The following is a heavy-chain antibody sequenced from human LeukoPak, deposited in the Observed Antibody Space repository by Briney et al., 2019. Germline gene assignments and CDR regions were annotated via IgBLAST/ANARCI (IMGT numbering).Heavy chain of an antibody. CDR1: GYTFTSYG. CDR3: ASSGYCSSTSCNTFYY. V-gene: IGHV1-18*01. Sequence: ASVKVSCKASGYTFTSYGISWVRQAPGQGLEWMGWISAYNGNTNYAQKLQGRVTMTTDTSTSAAYMELRSLRSDDTAVYYCASSGYCSSTSCNTFYYWGQGTLVTVSS. J-gene: IGHJ4*02. D-gene: IGHD2-2*01. CDR2: ISAYNGNT.